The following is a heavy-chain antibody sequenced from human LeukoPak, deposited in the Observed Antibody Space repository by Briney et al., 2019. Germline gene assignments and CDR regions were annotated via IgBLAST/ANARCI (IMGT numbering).Heavy chain of an antibody. CDR3: ARGAYSSSWLNFDY. V-gene: IGHV3-30*04. J-gene: IGHJ4*02. Sequence: GGSLRLSCAASGFTFSSSAMHWVRQAPGKGREWVALISYDGSEKYYADSVKGRFTISRDNSKNTLYLQMNSLRAADTAVYYCARGAYSSSWLNFDYWGQGTLVTVSS. D-gene: IGHD6-13*01. CDR2: ISYDGSEK. CDR1: GFTFSSSA.